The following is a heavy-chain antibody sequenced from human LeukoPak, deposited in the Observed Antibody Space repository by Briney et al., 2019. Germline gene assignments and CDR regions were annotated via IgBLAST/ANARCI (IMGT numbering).Heavy chain of an antibody. CDR1: GFTFSSYW. CDR2: INGDGSST. J-gene: IGHJ4*02. CDR3: ARESYGSGSL. D-gene: IGHD3-10*01. V-gene: IGHV3-74*01. Sequence: GGSLRLSCAASGFTFSSYWTHWVRQAPGKGLVWVSRINGDGSSTSYADSVKGRFTISRDNAKNTLYLQMNSLRAEDTAVYYCARESYGSGSLWGQGTLVTDSS.